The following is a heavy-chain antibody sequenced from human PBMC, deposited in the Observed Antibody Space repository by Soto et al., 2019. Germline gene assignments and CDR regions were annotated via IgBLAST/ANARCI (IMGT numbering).Heavy chain of an antibody. CDR3: ARVGGCGGDCYSTDY. J-gene: IGHJ4*02. CDR2: IIPIFGTA. D-gene: IGHD2-21*02. CDR1: GGTFSSYA. Sequence: QVQLVQSGAEVKKPGSSVKVSCKASGGTFSSYAISWVRQAPGQGFEWMGGIIPIFGTANYAQKFQGRVTITADESSSTAYMELSSLRSEDTAVYYCARVGGCGGDCYSTDYWGQGTLVTVSS. V-gene: IGHV1-69*01.